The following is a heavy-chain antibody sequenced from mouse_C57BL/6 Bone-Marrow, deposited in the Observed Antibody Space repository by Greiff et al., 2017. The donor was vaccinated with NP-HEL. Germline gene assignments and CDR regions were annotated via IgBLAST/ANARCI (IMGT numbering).Heavy chain of an antibody. V-gene: IGHV1-52*01. Sequence: QVQLQQPGAELVRPGSSVKLSCKASGYTFTSYWMHWVKQRPIQGLEWIGNIDPSDSETHYNQKFKDKATLTVDKSSSTAYMQLSSLTSEDSAVYYGARGRSPSSSYAMDYWGQGTSVTVSS. J-gene: IGHJ4*01. CDR3: ARGRSPSSSYAMDY. CDR2: IDPSDSET. CDR1: GYTFTSYW.